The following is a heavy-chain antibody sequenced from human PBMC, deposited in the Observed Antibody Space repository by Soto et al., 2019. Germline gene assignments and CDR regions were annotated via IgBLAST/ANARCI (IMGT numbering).Heavy chain of an antibody. D-gene: IGHD3-9*01. J-gene: IGHJ4*02. CDR2: ISSSGDYL. Sequence: PGGSLRLSCAASGFTFRRNNMNWVRQAPGKGLEWVASISSSGDYLYYADSVKGRFIISRDNFQNSLILQTNNLRADDTAVYYCVRGVDHEDGAAAPWLYFENWGQGTPVTVSS. V-gene: IGHV3-21*01. CDR1: GFTFRRNN. CDR3: VRGVDHEDGAAAPWLYFEN.